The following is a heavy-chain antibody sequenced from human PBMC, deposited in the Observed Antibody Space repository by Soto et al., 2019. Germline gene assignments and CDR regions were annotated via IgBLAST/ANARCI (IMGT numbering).Heavy chain of an antibody. J-gene: IGHJ3*02. CDR3: ARVVGVITTALVAFDI. D-gene: IGHD3-22*01. CDR1: GGSFSGYY. V-gene: IGHV4-34*01. CDR2: INHSGST. Sequence: SETLSLTCAVYGGSFSGYYWSWIRQPPGKGLEWIGEINHSGSTNYNPSLKSRVTISVDTSKNQFSLKLSSVTAADTAVYYCARVVGVITTALVAFDIWGQGTMVTVSS.